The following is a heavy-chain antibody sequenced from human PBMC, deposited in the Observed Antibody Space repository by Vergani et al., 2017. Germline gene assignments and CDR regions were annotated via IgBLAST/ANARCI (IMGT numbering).Heavy chain of an antibody. CDR2: ISGSGGNT. CDR3: AKGVYCSSTSCYEGRGYYYGMGV. Sequence: EVQLLESGGGLVQPGGSLRLSCAASGFNFSSYAMSWVRQVPGKGLEWVSGISGSGGNTYYANSVKGRFTISRDNSKNTLYLQKNSLRADDTAVYYWAKGVYCSSTSCYEGRGYYYGMGVWGQXP. D-gene: IGHD2-2*01. J-gene: IGHJ6*02. CDR1: GFNFSSYA. V-gene: IGHV3-23*01.